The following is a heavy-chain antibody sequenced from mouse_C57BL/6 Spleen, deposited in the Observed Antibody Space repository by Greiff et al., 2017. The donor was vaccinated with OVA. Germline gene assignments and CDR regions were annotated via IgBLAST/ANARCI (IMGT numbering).Heavy chain of an antibody. D-gene: IGHD1-1*01. CDR1: GYSITSGYY. CDR2: IGYDGSN. Sequence: EVKLQESGPGLVKPSQSLSLTCSVTGYSITSGYYWNWIRQFPGNKLEWMGYIGYDGSNNYNPSLKNRISITRDTSKNQFFLKLNSVTTEDTATYYCAREGVVARGCAYWGQGTLVTVSA. V-gene: IGHV3-6*01. J-gene: IGHJ3*01. CDR3: AREGVVARGCAY.